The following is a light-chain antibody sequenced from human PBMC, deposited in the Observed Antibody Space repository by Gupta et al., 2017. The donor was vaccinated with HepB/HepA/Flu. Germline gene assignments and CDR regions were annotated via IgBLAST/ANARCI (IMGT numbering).Light chain of an antibody. CDR1: SSDVGAYTY. CDR3: SSFTTSKTWV. V-gene: IGLV2-14*01. CDR2: EVS. J-gene: IGLJ3*02. Sequence: QSALTQPASVSGSPGQSITIPCPGTSSDVGAYTYVSWFRQDPGKAPKLMIYEVSNRPSGVSNRFSGSQSGNTASLTISGLQAEDEADYYCSSFTTSKTWVFGGGTKVTVL.